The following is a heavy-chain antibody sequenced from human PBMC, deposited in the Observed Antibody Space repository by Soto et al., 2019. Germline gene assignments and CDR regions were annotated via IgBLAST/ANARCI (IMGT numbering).Heavy chain of an antibody. CDR3: ASFARYCSSTSCN. Sequence: PGGSLRLSCAASGFTFSSYAMSWVRQAPGKGLEWVSAISGSGGSTYYADSVKGRFTISRDNSKNTLYLQMDSLRAEDTAVYYCASFARYCSSTSCNWGKGTTVTVSS. J-gene: IGHJ6*04. V-gene: IGHV3-23*01. CDR1: GFTFSSYA. CDR2: ISGSGGST. D-gene: IGHD2-2*01.